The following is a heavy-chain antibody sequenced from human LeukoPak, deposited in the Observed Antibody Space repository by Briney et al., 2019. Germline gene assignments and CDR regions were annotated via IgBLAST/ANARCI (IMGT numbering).Heavy chain of an antibody. D-gene: IGHD6-19*01. CDR3: ARASVAGTNWFDP. CDR2: INPDGSSI. J-gene: IGHJ5*02. Sequence: GSLLLSCAASGFTFISYWMHWVRQAPGKGLMWVSRINPDGSSITYADSVKGRFTISRDNAKNTLYLQMNSLRAEDTAVYYCARASVAGTNWFDPWGQGTLVTVSS. V-gene: IGHV3-74*01. CDR1: GFTFISYW.